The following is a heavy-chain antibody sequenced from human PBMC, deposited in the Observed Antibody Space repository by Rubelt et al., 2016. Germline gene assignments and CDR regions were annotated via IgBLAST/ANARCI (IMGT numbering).Heavy chain of an antibody. J-gene: IGHJ4*02. CDR3: ARANSGSGYFGIDY. V-gene: IGHV1-46*01. Sequence: QVQLVQSGAEVKKPGASVKVSCKASGYTFTSSYMHWVRQAPGQGLEWTGIINTRGGSTGYAQKFQGRITMTRDMSTSTVDMELGSLRSEDTAVYYCARANSGSGYFGIDYWGQGTLVTVSS. D-gene: IGHD3-22*01. CDR2: INTRGGST. CDR1: GYTFTSSY.